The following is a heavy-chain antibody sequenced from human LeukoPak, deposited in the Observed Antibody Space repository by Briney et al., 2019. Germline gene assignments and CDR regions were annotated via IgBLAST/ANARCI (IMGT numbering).Heavy chain of an antibody. D-gene: IGHD3-10*01. CDR1: GFTFSNYW. V-gene: IGHV3-7*01. Sequence: GGSLRLSCAVSGFTFSNYWMSWVRQTPGKGLEWVANIKQDGSEQYYVDSVKGRFTISRDNARNSLYLQMNSLRAEDTAVYYCAREGFGEPQPDYWGQGTLVTVS. CDR2: IKQDGSEQ. J-gene: IGHJ4*02. CDR3: AREGFGEPQPDY.